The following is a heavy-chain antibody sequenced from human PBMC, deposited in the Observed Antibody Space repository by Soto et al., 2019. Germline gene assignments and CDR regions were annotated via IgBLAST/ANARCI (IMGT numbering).Heavy chain of an antibody. CDR1: GFPFSSYA. CDR2: ISGSGGST. Sequence: PGGSLRLSCAAPGFPFSSYAMSWVRQAPGKGLEWVSAISGSGGSTYYADSVKGRFTISRDNSKNTLYLQMNSLRAEDTAVYYCAKDWADYCSSTSCYSLGDNWFDPWGQGTLVTVSS. V-gene: IGHV3-23*01. J-gene: IGHJ5*02. CDR3: AKDWADYCSSTSCYSLGDNWFDP. D-gene: IGHD2-2*01.